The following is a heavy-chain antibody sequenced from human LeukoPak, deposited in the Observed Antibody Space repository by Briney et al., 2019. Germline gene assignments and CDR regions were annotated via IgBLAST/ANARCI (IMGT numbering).Heavy chain of an antibody. CDR1: GGSISSSSYY. CDR3: ASGNHDYSTPYNWFDP. Sequence: SETLSLTCTVSGGSISSSSYYWGWIRQPPGKGLEWIGSIYYSGSTYYNPSLKSRVTISVDTSKNQFSLKLSSVTAADTAVYYCASGNHDYSTPYNWFDPWGQGTLVAVSS. V-gene: IGHV4-39*01. D-gene: IGHD4-11*01. CDR2: IYYSGST. J-gene: IGHJ5*02.